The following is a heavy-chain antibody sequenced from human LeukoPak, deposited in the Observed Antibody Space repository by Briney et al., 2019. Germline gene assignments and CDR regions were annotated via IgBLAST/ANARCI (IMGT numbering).Heavy chain of an antibody. V-gene: IGHV7-4-1*02. Sequence: VASVKVSCKASGYTFTRYAVNWVRQAPGQGPEWMGWINTKTGNPTYGQGFTGRFVFSLDTSVSTAYLQISSLKAEDTAVYYCARGSRWFDPWGQGTLVTVSS. J-gene: IGHJ5*02. CDR1: GYTFTRYA. CDR2: INTKTGNP. CDR3: ARGSRWFDP.